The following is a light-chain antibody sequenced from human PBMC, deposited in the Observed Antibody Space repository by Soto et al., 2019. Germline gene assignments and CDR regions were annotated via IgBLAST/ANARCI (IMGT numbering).Light chain of an antibody. CDR3: GTWDSSLRVVV. CDR2: DNN. CDR1: NSNIGSNS. J-gene: IGLJ2*01. Sequence: QSVLTQPPSVSAAPGQKVTISCSGSNSNIGSNSVSWYQQLPGTAPKLLIYDNNKRPSGIPDRFSGSKSGTSATLGITGLQSGEEADYYSGTWDSSLRVVVIGGGTKLTVL. V-gene: IGLV1-51*01.